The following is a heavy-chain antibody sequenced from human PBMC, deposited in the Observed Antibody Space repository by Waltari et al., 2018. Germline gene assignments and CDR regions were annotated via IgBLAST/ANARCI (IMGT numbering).Heavy chain of an antibody. Sequence: EVQLVESGGGLIQPGGSLRLSCAASGLTVNNNYMNWVRQAPGKGVEWVSVIYRGGTTYYTYSVKRRFTIARDNSKNTVYLQMNNLRAEDTAVYYCATDPGLRNGMDGWGQGTTVTVSS. V-gene: IGHV3-53*01. CDR1: GLTVNNNY. CDR3: ATDPGLRNGMDG. CDR2: IYRGGTT. D-gene: IGHD4-17*01. J-gene: IGHJ6*02.